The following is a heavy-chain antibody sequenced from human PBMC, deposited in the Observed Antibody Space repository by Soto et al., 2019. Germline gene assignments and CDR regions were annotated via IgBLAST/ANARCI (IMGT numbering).Heavy chain of an antibody. J-gene: IGHJ2*01. CDR1: GFTFSGSA. Sequence: EVQLVESGGGLVQPGGSLKLSCAASGFTFSGSAMHWVRQASGKGLEWVGRIRSKANSYATTNAASVKGRFTISRDDAKNTEYLLMDSLKPEGTAVYYCTRSEGGTDWYFDLWGRGTLVNVSS. V-gene: IGHV3-73*01. CDR2: IRSKANSYAT. D-gene: IGHD1-1*01. CDR3: TRSEGGTDWYFDL.